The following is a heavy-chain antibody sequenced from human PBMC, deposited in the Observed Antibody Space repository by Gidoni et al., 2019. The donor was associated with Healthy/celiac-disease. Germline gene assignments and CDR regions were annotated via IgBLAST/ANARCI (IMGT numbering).Heavy chain of an antibody. Sequence: HWVRKAPGKGLEWVAVISYDGSNKYYADSVKGRFTISRDNSKNKLYLQMNSLRAEDTAVYYCAKAAGYDILTGYFNWGQGTLVTVSS. J-gene: IGHJ4*02. V-gene: IGHV3-30*18. CDR3: AKAAGYDILTGYFN. CDR2: ISYDGSNK. D-gene: IGHD3-9*01.